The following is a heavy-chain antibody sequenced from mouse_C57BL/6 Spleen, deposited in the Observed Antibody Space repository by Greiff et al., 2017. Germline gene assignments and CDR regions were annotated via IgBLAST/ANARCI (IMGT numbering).Heavy chain of an antibody. Sequence: VQLQQSGAELVRPGASVKLSCTASGFNIKDYYMHWVQQRPEQGLEWIGRIDPEDGDNEYAPKFPGKATMTADTSSNTAYLQLSSLTSEDTAVYYGTTTDYYGSRPALFAYWGQGTLVTVSA. CDR3: TTTDYYGSRPALFAY. CDR1: GFNIKDYY. V-gene: IGHV14-1*01. J-gene: IGHJ3*01. CDR2: IDPEDGDN. D-gene: IGHD1-1*01.